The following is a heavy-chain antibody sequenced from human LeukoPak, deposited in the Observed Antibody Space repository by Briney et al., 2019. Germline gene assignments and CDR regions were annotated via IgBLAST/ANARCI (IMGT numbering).Heavy chain of an antibody. CDR2: INPNSGGT. D-gene: IGHD6-13*01. CDR1: GYTFTGYY. V-gene: IGHV1-2*02. J-gene: IGHJ4*02. CDR3: ARLHSSSWYWEYYFDY. Sequence: ASVKVSCKASGYTFTGYYMHWVRQAPGQGLEWMGWINPNSGGTNYAQKFQGRVTMTRDTSISTAYMELSRLRSDVTAVYYCARLHSSSWYWEYYFDYWGQGTLVTVSS.